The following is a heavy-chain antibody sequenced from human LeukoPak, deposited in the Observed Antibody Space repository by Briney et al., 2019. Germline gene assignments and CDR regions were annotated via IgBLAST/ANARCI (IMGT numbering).Heavy chain of an antibody. D-gene: IGHD2-21*02. CDR3: ARYFDNTAYSWRRFDY. J-gene: IGHJ4*02. CDR2: IRQDGGDK. V-gene: IGHV3-7*01. CDR1: GFTFSSYS. Sequence: GGSLRLSCAASGFTFSSYSMNWVRQAPGKGPEWLATIRQDGGDKWYVDSVKGRFTISRDNARDPLYLQMNNLRAEDTAVYYCARYFDNTAYSWRRFDYWGQGVLVTVSS.